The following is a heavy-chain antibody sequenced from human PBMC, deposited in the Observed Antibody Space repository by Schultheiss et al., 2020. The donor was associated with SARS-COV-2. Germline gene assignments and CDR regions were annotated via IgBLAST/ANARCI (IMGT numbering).Heavy chain of an antibody. CDR1: GFTFSSYS. Sequence: GGSLRLSCAASGFTFSSYSMNWVRQAPGKGLEWVSSISSSSSYIYYADSVKGRFTISRDNAKNSLYLQMNSLRAEDTAVYYCARGLRNWYFDLWGRGTLVTVSS. D-gene: IGHD5-12*01. V-gene: IGHV3-21*01. J-gene: IGHJ2*01. CDR3: ARGLRNWYFDL. CDR2: ISSSSSYI.